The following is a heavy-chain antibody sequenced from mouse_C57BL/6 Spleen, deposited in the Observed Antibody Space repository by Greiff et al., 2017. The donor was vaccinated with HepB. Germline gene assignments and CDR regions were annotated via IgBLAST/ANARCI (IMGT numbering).Heavy chain of an antibody. D-gene: IGHD1-1*01. CDR1: GFTFSSYG. V-gene: IGHV5-6*01. CDR2: ISSGGSYT. Sequence: EVKLMESGGDLVKPGGSLKLSCAASGFTFSSYGMSWVRQTPDKRLEWVATISSGGSYTYYPDSVKGRFTISRDNAKNTLYLQMSSLKSEDTAMYYCARHSYGSSPSAMDYWGQGTSVTVSS. CDR3: ARHSYGSSPSAMDY. J-gene: IGHJ4*01.